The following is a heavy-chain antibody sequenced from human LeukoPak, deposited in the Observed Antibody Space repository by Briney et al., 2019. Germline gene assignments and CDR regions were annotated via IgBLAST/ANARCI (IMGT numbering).Heavy chain of an antibody. Sequence: GASVKVSCKASGYTFTSYGISWVRQAPGQGLEWMGWISAYNGNTNYAQKPQGRVTMTTDTSTSTAYMELRSLRSDDTAVYYCARVVFWNGYHYFDYWGQGTLVSVSS. CDR2: ISAYNGNT. J-gene: IGHJ4*02. CDR1: GYTFTSYG. V-gene: IGHV1-18*01. D-gene: IGHD3-3*01. CDR3: ARVVFWNGYHYFDY.